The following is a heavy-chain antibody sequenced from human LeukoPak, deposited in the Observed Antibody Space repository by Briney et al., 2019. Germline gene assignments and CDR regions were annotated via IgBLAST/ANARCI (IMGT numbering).Heavy chain of an antibody. J-gene: IGHJ4*02. V-gene: IGHV3-7*01. CDR1: GVTFSRYW. CDR3: ARRLFLGRGRVYYFYS. CDR2: IKKDGNEK. D-gene: IGHD6-13*01. Sequence: GGTLRLSCAASGVTFSRYWMSWVRQAAGKGLEWVANIKKDGNEKYYVDSVKGGFTLSRDNAKNSLYLQMNSLRAEDTAIYYCARRLFLGRGRVYYFYSWGQGTLVTVSS.